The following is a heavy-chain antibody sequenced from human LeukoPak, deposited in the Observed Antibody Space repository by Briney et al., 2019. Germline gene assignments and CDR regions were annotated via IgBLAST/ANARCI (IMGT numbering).Heavy chain of an antibody. J-gene: IGHJ6*03. Sequence: SETLSLTCTVSGGSITSSSYYWGWIRQPPGKGLEWIGTIYYSVSTHYNPSLKSRVTISVDTSKNQFSLKLNSVTAADTAVYYCARDNVLMVRGAYYYYYYMDVWGKGTTVTISS. D-gene: IGHD3-10*01. CDR1: GGSITSSSYY. CDR2: IYYSVST. CDR3: ARDNVLMVRGAYYYYYYMDV. V-gene: IGHV4-39*07.